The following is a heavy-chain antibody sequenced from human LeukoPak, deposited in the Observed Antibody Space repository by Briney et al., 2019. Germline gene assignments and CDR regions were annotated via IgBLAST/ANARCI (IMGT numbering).Heavy chain of an antibody. CDR2: INHSGST. J-gene: IGHJ3*02. V-gene: IGHV4-34*01. Sequence: PSETLSLTCAVYGGSFSGYYWSWIRQPPGKGLEWTGEINHSGSTNYNPSLKSRVTISVDTSKNQFSLKLSSVTAADTAVYYCARARAGYDSSGYHDAFDIWGQGTMVSVSS. D-gene: IGHD3-22*01. CDR3: ARARAGYDSSGYHDAFDI. CDR1: GGSFSGYY.